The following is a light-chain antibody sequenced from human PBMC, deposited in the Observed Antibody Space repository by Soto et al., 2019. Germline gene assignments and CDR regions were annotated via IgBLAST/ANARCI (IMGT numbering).Light chain of an antibody. J-gene: IGLJ1*01. CDR2: DVS. Sequence: QPVLTQPASGSGSPGPSITITCTRTSSDVGGYNYVSWYQQHPGKAPKLMIYDVSNRPSGVSIRFSGSKSGNTASLTISGLQAEDEADYYCSSYTSSSTRVFGTGTKVTVL. CDR3: SSYTSSSTRV. CDR1: SSDVGGYNY. V-gene: IGLV2-14*01.